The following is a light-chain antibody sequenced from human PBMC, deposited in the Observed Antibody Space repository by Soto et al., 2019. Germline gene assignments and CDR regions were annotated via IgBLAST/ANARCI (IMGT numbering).Light chain of an antibody. J-gene: IGKJ1*01. Sequence: DIQMTQSPSTLSASVGDRVTITCRASQSIRSWLAWYQQKPGKAPQLLISDASNLESGVTSRFSGSGSGTEFTLTISSLQPDDFATSYCQQYGSFSKTFGRGTKVEVK. V-gene: IGKV1-5*01. CDR1: QSIRSW. CDR3: QQYGSFSKT. CDR2: DAS.